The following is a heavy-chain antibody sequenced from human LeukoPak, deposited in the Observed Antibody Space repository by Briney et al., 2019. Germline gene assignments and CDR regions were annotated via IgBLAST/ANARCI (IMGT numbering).Heavy chain of an antibody. CDR2: INHSGST. J-gene: IGHJ4*02. CDR1: GGSFSGYY. Sequence: PSETLSLTCAVYGGSFSGYYWSWIRQPPGKGLEWIGEINHSGSTNYNPSLKSRVTISVDTSKSQFSLKLSSVTAADTAVYYCARRKAAAALRGFDYWGQGTLVTVSS. D-gene: IGHD6-13*01. V-gene: IGHV4-34*01. CDR3: ARRKAAAALRGFDY.